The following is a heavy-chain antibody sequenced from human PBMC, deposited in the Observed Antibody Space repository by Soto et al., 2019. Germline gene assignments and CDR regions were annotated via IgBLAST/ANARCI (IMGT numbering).Heavy chain of an antibody. CDR1: GGTFRSDS. CDR3: ARDGGRHSGGIDY. V-gene: IGHV1-69*01. D-gene: IGHD1-26*01. CDR2: SIPILGTA. Sequence: QVQLVQSGSEVKKPGSSVKVSCKASGGTFRSDSITLMRPAPGQGLERRGESIPILGTANYAHKFQGRVTSTADESKSTAYIELSSLRSDDTAVYYCARDGGRHSGGIDYWGQGTLVTNSS. J-gene: IGHJ4*02.